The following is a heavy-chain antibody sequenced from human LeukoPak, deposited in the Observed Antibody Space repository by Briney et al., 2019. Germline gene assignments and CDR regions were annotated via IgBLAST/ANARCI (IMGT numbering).Heavy chain of an antibody. Sequence: PGGSLRLSCAASGFTFSSYSMNWVRQAPGKGLEWVSSISSSSSYIYYTDSVKGRFTISRDNSKNTLYLQMNSLRAEDTAVYYCAKVGDEGNYYYGSGSYPDLDYWGQGTLVTVSS. CDR2: ISSSSSYI. J-gene: IGHJ4*02. D-gene: IGHD3-10*01. CDR3: AKVGDEGNYYYGSGSYPDLDY. V-gene: IGHV3-21*01. CDR1: GFTFSSYS.